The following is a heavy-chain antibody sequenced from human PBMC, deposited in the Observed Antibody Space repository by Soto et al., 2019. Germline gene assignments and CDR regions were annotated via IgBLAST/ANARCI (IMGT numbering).Heavy chain of an antibody. Sequence: GGSLRLSCEGSGFIFSNNGMHWVRQAPGKGLEWVAFMSYDGSAKFLADSAKGRFTISRDNSKSTLFLHMSSLRAEDTAMYYCAIVRVADSPLDHWGQGTMVTVS. CDR1: GFIFSNNG. V-gene: IGHV3-30*02. CDR2: MSYDGSAK. CDR3: AIVRVADSPLDH. D-gene: IGHD3-10*02. J-gene: IGHJ4*02.